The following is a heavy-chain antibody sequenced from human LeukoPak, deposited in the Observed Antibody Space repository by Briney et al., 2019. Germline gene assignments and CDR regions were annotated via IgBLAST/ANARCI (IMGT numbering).Heavy chain of an antibody. Sequence: GGSLRLSCAASGFTFSSYSMNWVRQAPGKGLEWVSSISSSSYIYYADSVKGRFTISRDNAKNSLYLQMNSLRAEDTAVYYCASPYYYDSSGTDGAFDIWGQGTMVTVSS. D-gene: IGHD3-22*01. V-gene: IGHV3-21*01. CDR2: ISSSSYI. CDR1: GFTFSSYS. J-gene: IGHJ3*02. CDR3: ASPYYYDSSGTDGAFDI.